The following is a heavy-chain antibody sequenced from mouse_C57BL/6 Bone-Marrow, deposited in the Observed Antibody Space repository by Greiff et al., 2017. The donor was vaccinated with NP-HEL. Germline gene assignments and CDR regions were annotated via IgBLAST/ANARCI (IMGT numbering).Heavy chain of an antibody. V-gene: IGHV5-6*01. D-gene: IGHD1-1*01. CDR1: GFTFSSYG. Sequence: EVMLVESGGDLVKPGGFLKLSCAASGFTFSSYGMSWVRQTPDKRLEWVATISSGGSYTYYPDSVKGRFTISRDNAKNTLYLQMSSLKSEDTAMYYCARHSNYAMDYWGQGTSVTVSS. CDR2: ISSGGSYT. J-gene: IGHJ4*01. CDR3: ARHSNYAMDY.